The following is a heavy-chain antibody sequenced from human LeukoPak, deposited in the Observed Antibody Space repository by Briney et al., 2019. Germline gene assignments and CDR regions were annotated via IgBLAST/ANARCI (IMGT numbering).Heavy chain of an antibody. D-gene: IGHD3-10*01. CDR2: IYYSGST. J-gene: IGHJ4*02. Sequence: SETLSLTCTVSGGSISSGDYYWSWIRQPPGKGLEWIGYIYYSGSTYYNPSLKSRVTISVDTSKNQFSLKLSSVTAAGTAVYYCARDGSGWSGSQYFDYWGQGTLVTVSS. CDR1: GGSISSGDYY. V-gene: IGHV4-30-4*01. CDR3: ARDGSGWSGSQYFDY.